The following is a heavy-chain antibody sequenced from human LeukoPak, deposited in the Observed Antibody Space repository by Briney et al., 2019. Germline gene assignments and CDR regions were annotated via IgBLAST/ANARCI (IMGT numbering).Heavy chain of an antibody. CDR1: GGSLSGLY. D-gene: IGHD1-1*01. CDR3: ARRVVRQTGYTRGVNWFDP. J-gene: IGHJ5*02. CDR2: INHSGST. Sequence: MTSETLSLTCAVYGGSLSGLYWSWTRPPTGKGVEWFGEINHSGSTNYNPSLKSRVTISVDTSKNQFSLKLSSVPAADTAVYYCARRVVRQTGYTRGVNWFDPWGQGTLVTVSS. V-gene: IGHV4-34*01.